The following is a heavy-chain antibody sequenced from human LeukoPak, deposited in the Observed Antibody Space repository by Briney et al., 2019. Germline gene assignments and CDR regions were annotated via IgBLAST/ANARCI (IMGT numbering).Heavy chain of an antibody. CDR3: ARSGWGYSNYYYYMDV. V-gene: IGHV7-4-1*02. Sequence: ASVKVSCKASGYTFTSYAMNWVRQAPGQGLEWMGWINTNTGNPTYAQGFTGRFVFSLDTSVSTAYLQISSLKAEDTAVYYCARSGWGYSNYYYYMDVWGKGTTVTVSS. J-gene: IGHJ6*03. CDR1: GYTFTSYA. CDR2: INTNTGNP. D-gene: IGHD3-22*01.